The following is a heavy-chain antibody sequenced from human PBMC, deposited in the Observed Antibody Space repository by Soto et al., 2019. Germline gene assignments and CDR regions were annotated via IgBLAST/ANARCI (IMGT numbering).Heavy chain of an antibody. CDR1: GYIFKNYA. Sequence: QVQLVQSGAEVKETGSSVKVSCRSSGYIFKNYAVTWLRQAPGQGLEGMGGIIPVFGTPDYSQKFRGRVTITADESTSTVYMELRSLTSEDTAVYYCARHLYDYVWGSYRHWGQGTLVTVSS. CDR3: ARHLYDYVWGSYRH. V-gene: IGHV1-69*01. CDR2: IIPVFGTP. J-gene: IGHJ4*02. D-gene: IGHD3-16*02.